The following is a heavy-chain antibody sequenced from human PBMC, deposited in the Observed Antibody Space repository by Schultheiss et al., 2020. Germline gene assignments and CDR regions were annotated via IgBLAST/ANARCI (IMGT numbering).Heavy chain of an antibody. CDR1: GFTVSSNY. J-gene: IGHJ4*02. Sequence: GSLRLSFAASGFTVSSNYMSWVRQAPGKGLEWIGEINHSGSTNYNPSLKSRVTISVDTSKNQFSLKLSSVTAADTAVYYCATAAYDYWGQGTLVTVSS. D-gene: IGHD6-25*01. V-gene: IGHV4-34*08. CDR3: ATAAYDY. CDR2: INHSGST.